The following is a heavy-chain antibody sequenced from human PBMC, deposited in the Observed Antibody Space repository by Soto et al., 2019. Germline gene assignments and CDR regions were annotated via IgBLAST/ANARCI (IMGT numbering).Heavy chain of an antibody. CDR1: GFTFSSYS. CDR3: ARDWSQGFRVHNWFDP. J-gene: IGHJ5*02. D-gene: IGHD2-2*01. CDR2: ISSSSSYI. V-gene: IGHV3-21*01. Sequence: EVQLVESGGGLVKPGGSLRLSCAASGFTFSSYSMNWVRQAPGKGLVWVSSISSSSSYIYYADSVKGRFTISRDNAKNALYLQMNSLRAEDTAVYYCARDWSQGFRVHNWFDPWGQGTLVTVSS.